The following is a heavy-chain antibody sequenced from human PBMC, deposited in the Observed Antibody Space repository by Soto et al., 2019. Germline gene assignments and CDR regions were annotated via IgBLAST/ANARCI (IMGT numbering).Heavy chain of an antibody. CDR1: GGSISSCDYY. V-gene: IGHV4-30-4*01. Sequence: QVQLQESGPGLVKPSQTLSLTCTVSGGSISSCDYYWSWIRQPPGKGLEWIGYIYYSGSTYYNPSLTSRVTISVDTSKTQFSLKLSSVTAADTAVYYCAREGPSGYDWSKVSYWGQGTLVTVSS. D-gene: IGHD5-12*01. CDR2: IYYSGST. J-gene: IGHJ4*02. CDR3: AREGPSGYDWSKVSY.